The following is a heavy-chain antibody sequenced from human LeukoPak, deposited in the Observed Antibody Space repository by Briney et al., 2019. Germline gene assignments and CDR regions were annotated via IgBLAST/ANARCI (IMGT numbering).Heavy chain of an antibody. Sequence: PSEALSLTCAVYGGSFSGYYWSWIRQPPGKGLEWIGEINHSGSTNYNPSLKSRVTISVDTSKNQFSLKLSSVTAADTAVYYCARDDSSGYYGHWGQGTLVTVSS. CDR3: ARDDSSGYYGH. D-gene: IGHD3-22*01. CDR2: INHSGST. V-gene: IGHV4-34*01. CDR1: GGSFSGYY. J-gene: IGHJ4*02.